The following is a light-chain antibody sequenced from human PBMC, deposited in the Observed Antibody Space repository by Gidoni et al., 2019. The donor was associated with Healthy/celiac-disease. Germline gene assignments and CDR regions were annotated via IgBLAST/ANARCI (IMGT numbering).Light chain of an antibody. J-gene: IGKJ1*01. CDR2: AAS. Sequence: DIQMTQSPSSLSASVGDRVTITCRSSQSISSYLNWYQQKPGKAPKLLILAASSLQSGVPTRFSGSGSGTDFTLTISSLQPEDFATYYCQQSYSTPQTFXQXTKVEIK. CDR3: QQSYSTPQT. CDR1: QSISSY. V-gene: IGKV1-39*01.